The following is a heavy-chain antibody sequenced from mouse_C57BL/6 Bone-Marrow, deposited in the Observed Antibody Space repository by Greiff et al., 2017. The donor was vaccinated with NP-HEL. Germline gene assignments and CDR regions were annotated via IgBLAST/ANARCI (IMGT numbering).Heavy chain of an antibody. CDR3: ARKKANWDDFDY. V-gene: IGHV1-26*01. CDR1: GYTFTDYY. J-gene: IGHJ2*01. D-gene: IGHD4-1*01. CDR2: INPNNGGT. Sequence: EVQLQQSGPELVKPGASVKISCKASGYTFTDYYMSWVKQSHGKSLEWIGDINPNNGGTSYNQKFKGKATLTVDKSSSTAYMELRSLTSEDSAVYYCARKKANWDDFDYWGQGTTLTVSS.